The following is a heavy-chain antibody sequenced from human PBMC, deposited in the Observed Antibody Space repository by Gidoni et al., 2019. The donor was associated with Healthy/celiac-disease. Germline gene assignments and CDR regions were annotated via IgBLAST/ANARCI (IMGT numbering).Heavy chain of an antibody. V-gene: IGHV3-23*01. Sequence: EVQLLESGGGLVQPGGSLRLSCAASGFTFSSYAMSWVRQAPGKGLEWVSAISGRGGSTYYADSVKGRFTISRDNSKNTLYLKMNSLRAEDTAVYYCAKATGPAAMGEDAFDIWGQGTMVTVSS. CDR3: AKATGPAAMGEDAFDI. CDR2: ISGRGGST. J-gene: IGHJ3*02. D-gene: IGHD2-2*01. CDR1: GFTFSSYA.